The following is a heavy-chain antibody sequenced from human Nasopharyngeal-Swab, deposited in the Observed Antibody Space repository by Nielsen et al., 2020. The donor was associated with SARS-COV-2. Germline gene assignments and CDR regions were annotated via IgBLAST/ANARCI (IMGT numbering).Heavy chain of an antibody. Sequence: GESLKISCTASGLTFSAYGMHWVRQAPGRGLEWVALISFDGSEKYSAGSVRGRFTISRDNSKNTLYLQMNSLRAEDTAVYYCAKRLDYWGQGTLVTVSS. CDR1: GLTFSAYG. CDR3: AKRLDY. CDR2: ISFDGSEK. V-gene: IGHV3-33*05. J-gene: IGHJ4*02.